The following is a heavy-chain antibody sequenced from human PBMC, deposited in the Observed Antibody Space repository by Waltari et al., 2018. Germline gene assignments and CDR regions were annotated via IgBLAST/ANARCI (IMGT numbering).Heavy chain of an antibody. CDR2: INPNSGGT. CDR1: GYTFTGYY. D-gene: IGHD6-19*01. CDR3: AREESSGWYGYYYYYMDV. J-gene: IGHJ6*03. V-gene: IGHV1-2*02. Sequence: QVQLVQSGAEVKKPGASVKVSCKASGYTFTGYYMHWVRPAPGQGLEWMGWINPNSGGTNYAQKFQGRVTMTRDTSISTAYMELSRLRSDDTAVYYCAREESSGWYGYYYYYMDVWGKGTTVTISS.